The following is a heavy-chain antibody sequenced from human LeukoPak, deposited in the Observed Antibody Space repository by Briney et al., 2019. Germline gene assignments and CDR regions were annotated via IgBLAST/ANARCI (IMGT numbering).Heavy chain of an antibody. J-gene: IGHJ4*02. CDR3: ARHDILTGYYEMGYFDY. CDR1: GGSISSSSYS. Sequence: SETLSLTCTVSGGSISSSSYSWGWIRQPPGKGLEWIGSIYYSGSTYYNPSLKSRVTISVDTSKNQFSLKLSSVTAADTAVYYCARHDILTGYYEMGYFDYWGQGTLVTVSS. V-gene: IGHV4-39*01. CDR2: IYYSGST. D-gene: IGHD3-9*01.